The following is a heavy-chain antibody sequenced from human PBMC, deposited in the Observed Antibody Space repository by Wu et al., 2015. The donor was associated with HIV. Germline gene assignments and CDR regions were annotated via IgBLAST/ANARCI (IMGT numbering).Heavy chain of an antibody. CDR2: IIPIFGTA. Sequence: QVQLVQSGAEVKKPGSSVKVSCKASGGTFSSYAISWVRQAPGQGLEWMGGIIPIFGTANYAQKFQGRVTMTKDTFINTAYMELSGLRSEDTAVYYCARVASIVGTIYYFDYWGQGTLVSVSS. V-gene: IGHV1-69*06. J-gene: IGHJ4*02. CDR1: GGTFSSYA. CDR3: ARVASIVGTIYYFDY. D-gene: IGHD5-12*01.